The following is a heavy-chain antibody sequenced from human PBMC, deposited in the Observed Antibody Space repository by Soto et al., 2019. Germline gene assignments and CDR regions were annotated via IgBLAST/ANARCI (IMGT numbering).Heavy chain of an antibody. J-gene: IGHJ4*02. D-gene: IGHD5-12*01. Sequence: SETLPLTCTVSGWSINTYYWSWIRQPPGKGLEWIGYIYYRANPNYNPSLKSRVTISQDTSKNQFSLKLSSVTAADTAVYYCARHYGDGYDYVDYWCQGTLVTGSS. CDR3: ARHYGDGYDYVDY. CDR2: IYYRANP. CDR1: GWSINTYY. V-gene: IGHV4-59*08.